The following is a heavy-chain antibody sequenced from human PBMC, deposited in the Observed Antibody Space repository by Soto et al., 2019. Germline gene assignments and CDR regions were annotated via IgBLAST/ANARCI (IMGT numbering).Heavy chain of an antibody. CDR2: ISGSGDGT. J-gene: IGHJ6*02. V-gene: IGHV3-23*01. Sequence: EVQLLESGGGLVQPGGSLRLSCAGSGFTFSSYPMSWVRQAPGKGLEWVSAISGSGDGTWYANSVKGRFTISRDNAKDTLYFQMNGLRAEDAAVYYCAPYEVGIDYYGMDVWGQGTTVTVSS. CDR1: GFTFSSYP. CDR3: APYEVGIDYYGMDV. D-gene: IGHD2-21*01.